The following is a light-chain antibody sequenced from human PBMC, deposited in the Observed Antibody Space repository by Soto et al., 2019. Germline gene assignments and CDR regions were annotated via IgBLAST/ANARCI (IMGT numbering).Light chain of an antibody. V-gene: IGKV1-27*01. J-gene: IGKJ4*01. CDR1: QGIGVY. CDR3: QKYNSAPLT. CDR2: AAS. Sequence: DIQMTQSPSSVSASLGDRVTITCRASQGIGVYLAWFQQKPGNVPKLLIYAASTLQSGVPSRFSGSGSGTDFTLTISSLQPEDVASYYCQKYNSAPLTFGGGTKVEIK.